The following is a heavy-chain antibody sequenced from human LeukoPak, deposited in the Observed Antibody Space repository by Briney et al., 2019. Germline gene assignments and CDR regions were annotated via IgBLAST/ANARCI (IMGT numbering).Heavy chain of an antibody. CDR1: GFTFSSYA. CDR2: ISYDGSNK. V-gene: IGHV3-30*04. D-gene: IGHD1-26*01. CDR3: AKEYRGSYSIYYMDV. Sequence: GGSLRLSCAASGFTFSSYAMHWVRQAPGKGLEWVAVISYDGSNKYYADSVKGRFTISRDNSKNTLYLQMNSLRAEDTAVYYCAKEYRGSYSIYYMDVWGKGTTVTISS. J-gene: IGHJ6*03.